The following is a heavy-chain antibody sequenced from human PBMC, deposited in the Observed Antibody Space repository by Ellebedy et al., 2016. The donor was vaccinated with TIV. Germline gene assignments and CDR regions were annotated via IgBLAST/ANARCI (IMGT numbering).Heavy chain of an antibody. V-gene: IGHV4-39*07. CDR3: ARGHYGSGTYFAPGE. CDR2: IYADGST. Sequence: MPGGSLRLSCTVSGGSISITSYYWGWIRQPPGKGLEWIGRIYADGSTYYNPSLNRRVTISTDMSKNQFSLILSSVTAADTAVYYCARGHYGSGTYFAPGEWGQGALVTVSS. J-gene: IGHJ4*02. D-gene: IGHD3-10*01. CDR1: GGSISITSYY.